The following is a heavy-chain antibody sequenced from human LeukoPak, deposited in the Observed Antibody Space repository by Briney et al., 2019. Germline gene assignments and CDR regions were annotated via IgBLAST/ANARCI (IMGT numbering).Heavy chain of an antibody. CDR2: IIPIFGTA. D-gene: IGHD3-10*01. CDR3: ARVNSDWFDP. V-gene: IGHV1-69*01. Sequence: GSSVKVSCKASGGTFSSYAISWVRQAPGQGLEWMGGIIPIFGTANYAQKFQGRVTITADESTSTAYMELSSLRSEDTVVYYCARVNSDWFDPWGQGTLVTVSS. CDR1: GGTFSSYA. J-gene: IGHJ5*02.